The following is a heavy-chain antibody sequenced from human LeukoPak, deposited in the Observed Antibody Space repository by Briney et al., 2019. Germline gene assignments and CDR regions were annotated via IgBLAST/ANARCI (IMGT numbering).Heavy chain of an antibody. CDR3: ARSYPRYCGGDCYTDY. CDR1: GFTFSSYA. D-gene: IGHD2-21*02. Sequence: GRSLRLSCAASGFTFSSYAMHWVRQAPGKGLEYASAISSNGGSTYYANSVKGIFTISRDNSKNTLYLQMGSLRAEDMAVYYCARSYPRYCGGDCYTDYWGQGTLVTVSS. V-gene: IGHV3-64*01. CDR2: ISSNGGST. J-gene: IGHJ4*02.